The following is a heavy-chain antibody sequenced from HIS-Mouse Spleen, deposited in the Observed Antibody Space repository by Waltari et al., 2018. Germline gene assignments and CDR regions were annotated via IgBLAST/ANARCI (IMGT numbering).Heavy chain of an antibody. J-gene: IGHJ5*02. D-gene: IGHD5-18*01. CDR2: MNPNSGNT. V-gene: IGHV1-8*01. Sequence: QVQLVQSGAEVKKPGASVKVSCKASGYTFTSYDINWVRQATGQGLEWMGWMNPNSGNTSYPQKFQGRVNMTRNTSICTAYMELNSLRSEDTAVYYCARIGSHRRRYSYGYWLDPWGQGNLVTVSS. CDR3: ARIGSHRRRYSYGYWLDP. CDR1: GYTFTSYD.